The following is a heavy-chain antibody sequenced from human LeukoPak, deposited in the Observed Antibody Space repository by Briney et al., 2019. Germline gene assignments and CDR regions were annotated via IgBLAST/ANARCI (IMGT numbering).Heavy chain of an antibody. D-gene: IGHD1-26*01. J-gene: IGHJ4*02. Sequence: SGGSLRLSCAASGFTFSSYGMHWVRQAPGKGLEWVAVIWYDGSYTYYAESVKGRFTISRDNSRNTLYLQMSSLRSEDTAVYYCAKPTSGDGSFLIDYWGQGTLVTVSS. V-gene: IGHV3-33*06. CDR2: IWYDGSYT. CDR3: AKPTSGDGSFLIDY. CDR1: GFTFSSYG.